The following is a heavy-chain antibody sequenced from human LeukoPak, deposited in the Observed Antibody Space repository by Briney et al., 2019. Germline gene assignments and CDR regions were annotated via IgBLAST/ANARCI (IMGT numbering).Heavy chain of an antibody. D-gene: IGHD3-10*01. CDR1: GGSISSYY. V-gene: IGHV4-59*12. J-gene: IGHJ5*02. CDR3: AGVSGSRGWFDP. CDR2: IYYSGST. Sequence: SETLSLTCTVSGGSISSYYWSWIRQTPGKGLEWIGYIYYSGSTNYNPSLKSRVTMSVDTSKNQFSLKLTSVTAADSAMYYCAGVSGSRGWFDPWGQGTLVTVSS.